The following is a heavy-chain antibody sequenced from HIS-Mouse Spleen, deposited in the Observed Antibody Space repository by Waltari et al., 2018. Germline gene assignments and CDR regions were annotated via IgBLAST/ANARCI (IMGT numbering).Heavy chain of an antibody. CDR1: GFTFGDYA. J-gene: IGHJ4*02. V-gene: IGHV3-13*01. Sequence: EVQLVESGGGLVQPGRSLRLSCSASGFTFGDYAMLWVRQSTGKGLEWVSAIGTAGETYYPGSVKGRFTISRENAKNSLYLQMNSLRAGDTAVYYCARDNNWGSLDYWGQGTLVTVSS. CDR2: IGTAGET. D-gene: IGHD7-27*01. CDR3: ARDNNWGSLDY.